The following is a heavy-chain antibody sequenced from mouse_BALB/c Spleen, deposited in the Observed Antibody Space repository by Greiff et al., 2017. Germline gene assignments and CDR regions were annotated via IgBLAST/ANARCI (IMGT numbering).Heavy chain of an antibody. CDR1: GFTFTSYA. Sequence: EVQRVESGGGLVKPGGSLKLSCAASGFTFTSYAMSWVRQSPEKRLEWVAEISSGGSYTYYPDTLTGRFTISRDNAKNTMYLEMSRVRSEDGSVYYCARPDGYFRFAYWGQGTLVTVSA. CDR2: ISSGGSYT. CDR3: ARPDGYFRFAY. D-gene: IGHD2-3*01. J-gene: IGHJ3*01. V-gene: IGHV5-9-4*01.